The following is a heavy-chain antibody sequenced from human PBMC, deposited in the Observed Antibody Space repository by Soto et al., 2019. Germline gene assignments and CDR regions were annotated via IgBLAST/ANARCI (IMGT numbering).Heavy chain of an antibody. D-gene: IGHD4-4*01. CDR1: GYTFTSYG. V-gene: IGHV1-18*04. Sequence: ASVKVSCKASGYTFTSYGISWMRQAPGQGLEWMGWISAYNGNTNYAQKLQGRVTMTTDTSTSTAYMELRSLRSDDTAVYYCARGGLHPVRSGYYGMDVWGQGTTVTVSS. CDR3: ARGGLHPVRSGYYGMDV. J-gene: IGHJ6*02. CDR2: ISAYNGNT.